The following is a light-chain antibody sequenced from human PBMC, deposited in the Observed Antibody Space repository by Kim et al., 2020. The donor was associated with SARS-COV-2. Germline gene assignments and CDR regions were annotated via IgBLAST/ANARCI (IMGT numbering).Light chain of an antibody. CDR2: GKN. J-gene: IGLJ2*01. CDR3: NSRGSNDNVL. V-gene: IGLV3-19*01. Sequence: SSELTQDPAVSVALGQTVRITCQGDSLRSYYATWYQQKPGQAPIVVIYGKNNRPSGIPDRFSGSSSGDTASLTITGTQAGDEADYYCNSRGSNDNVLFGGGTQLTV. CDR1: SLRSYY.